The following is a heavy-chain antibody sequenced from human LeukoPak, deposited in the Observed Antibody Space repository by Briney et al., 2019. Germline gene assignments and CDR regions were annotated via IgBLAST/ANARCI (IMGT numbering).Heavy chain of an antibody. CDR2: IYPGDSDT. J-gene: IGHJ3*02. CDR3: ARLLPGTVTTKFDAFDI. V-gene: IGHV5-51*03. CDR1: GYSFTSYW. Sequence: PGESLKISCKGSGYSFTSYWIGWVRQMPGKGLEWMGIIYPGDSDTRYSPSFQGQVTISADKSISTAYLPWSSLKASDTAMYYCARLLPGTVTTKFDAFDIWGQGTMVTISS. D-gene: IGHD4-17*01.